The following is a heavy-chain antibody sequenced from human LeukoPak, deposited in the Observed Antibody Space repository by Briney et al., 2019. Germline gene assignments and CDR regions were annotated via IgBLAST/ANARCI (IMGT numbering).Heavy chain of an antibody. CDR1: GGSFSGYY. J-gene: IGHJ4*02. D-gene: IGHD3-9*01. Sequence: KPSETLSLTCAVYGGSFSGYYWSWIRQPPGKGLEWIGEINHSGSTNYNPSLKSRVTISVDTSKNQFSLKLSSVTAADTAVYYCRAGYPPLYSTRRDYWGQGTLVTVSS. CDR2: INHSGST. V-gene: IGHV4-34*01. CDR3: RAGYPPLYSTRRDY.